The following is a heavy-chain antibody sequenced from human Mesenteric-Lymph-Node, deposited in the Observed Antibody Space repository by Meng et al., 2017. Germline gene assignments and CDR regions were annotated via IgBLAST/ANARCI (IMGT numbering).Heavy chain of an antibody. Sequence: SETLSLTCTVSGGSISSYYWSWIRQPPGKGLEWIGYIYYSGSTNYNPSLKSRVTISVDTSKNQFSLKLSSVTAADTAVYYCARGGYSYGKFVDYWGQGTLVTVSS. CDR3: ARGGYSYGKFVDY. D-gene: IGHD5-18*01. V-gene: IGHV4-59*01. CDR1: GGSISSYY. J-gene: IGHJ4*02. CDR2: IYYSGST.